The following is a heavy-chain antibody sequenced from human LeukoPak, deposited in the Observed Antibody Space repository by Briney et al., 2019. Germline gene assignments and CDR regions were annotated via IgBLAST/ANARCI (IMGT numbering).Heavy chain of an antibody. CDR2: ISHDGSNK. CDR3: ATYIRYFTIDV. D-gene: IGHD3-9*01. V-gene: IGHV3-30*03. J-gene: IGHJ6*03. CDR1: GFIFSSYG. Sequence: GGSLRLSCAASGFIFSSYGMHWVRQAPGKGLEWVAVISHDGSNKYYADSVKGRFTISRDNPKNTLYLQMNSLRAEDTAVYYCATYIRYFTIDVWGKGTTVTISS.